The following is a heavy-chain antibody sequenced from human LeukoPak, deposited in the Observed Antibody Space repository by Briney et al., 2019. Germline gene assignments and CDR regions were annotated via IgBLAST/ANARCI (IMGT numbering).Heavy chain of an antibody. D-gene: IGHD3-9*01. CDR1: GFTFSSYS. CDR2: ISSSSSYI. Sequence: SGGSLRLSCAASGFTFSSYSMNWVRQAPGKGLEWVSCISSSSSYIYYANSVKGRFTISRDNAKNSLYLQMNSLRAEDTAVYYCARDYENLTGSKTRFHYWGQGTLVTVSS. J-gene: IGHJ4*02. CDR3: ARDYENLTGSKTRFHY. V-gene: IGHV3-21*01.